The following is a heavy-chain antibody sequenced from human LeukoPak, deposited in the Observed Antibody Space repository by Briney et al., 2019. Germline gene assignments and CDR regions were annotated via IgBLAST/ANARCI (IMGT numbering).Heavy chain of an antibody. D-gene: IGHD2-2*01. CDR1: GYTFTGYY. J-gene: IGHJ5*02. Sequence: ASVKVSCKASGYTFTGYYIHWVRQAPGQGLEWMGWINPNTGATNYAEKFQGRVTMTRDTSISTAYMELSRLRSDDTAVYYCARDYDGCSSTSCYLNWFDPWGQGTLVTVSS. V-gene: IGHV1-2*02. CDR3: ARDYDGCSSTSCYLNWFDP. CDR2: INPNTGAT.